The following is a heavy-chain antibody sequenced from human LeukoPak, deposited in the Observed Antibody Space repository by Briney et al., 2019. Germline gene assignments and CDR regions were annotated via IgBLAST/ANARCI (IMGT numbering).Heavy chain of an antibody. CDR2: IKEDGSER. J-gene: IGHJ4*02. V-gene: IGHV3-7*01. D-gene: IGHD3-10*01. Sequence: GGSLRLSCAASGFTFSTYWMSWPRQAPGKGLEWVANIKEDGSERYYGDSVKGRFSIYRGNARSLVFLQMNSLRVEDSAVYYCARDEVGGFFDFWGEGTLVTVSS. CDR1: GFTFSTYW. CDR3: ARDEVGGFFDF.